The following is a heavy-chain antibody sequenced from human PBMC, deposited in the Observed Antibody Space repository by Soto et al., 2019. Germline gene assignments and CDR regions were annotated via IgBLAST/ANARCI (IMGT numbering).Heavy chain of an antibody. J-gene: IGHJ6*02. CDR2: IYYSGST. CDR1: GGSISSSY. D-gene: IGHD5-18*01. Sequence: PSETLSLTCTVSGGSISSSYWSWIRQPPGKGLEWIGYIYYSGSTNYNPSLKSRVTISVDTSKNQFSLKLSSVTAADTAVYYCARGYSYGPYYYYGMDVWGQGTTVTVSS. CDR3: ARGYSYGPYYYYGMDV. V-gene: IGHV4-59*01.